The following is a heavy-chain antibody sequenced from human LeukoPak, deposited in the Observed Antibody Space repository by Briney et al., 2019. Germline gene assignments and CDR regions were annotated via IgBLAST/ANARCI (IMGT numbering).Heavy chain of an antibody. J-gene: IGHJ5*02. CDR1: GYSFTSYW. CDR2: IYPGDSDT. Sequence: PGESLKISCKGSGYSFTSYWIGWVRQMPGKGLEWMGIIYPGDSDTRYSPSFQGQVTISADKSISTAYLQWSSLKASDTAMCYCARGSPHIVVVPAAIWSWFDPWGQGTLVTVSS. V-gene: IGHV5-51*01. D-gene: IGHD2-2*01. CDR3: ARGSPHIVVVPAAIWSWFDP.